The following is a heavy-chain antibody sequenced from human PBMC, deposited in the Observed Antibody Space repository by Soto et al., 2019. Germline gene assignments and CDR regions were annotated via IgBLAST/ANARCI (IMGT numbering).Heavy chain of an antibody. V-gene: IGHV3-33*01. J-gene: IGHJ6*02. D-gene: IGHD4-17*01. Sequence: GGSLRLSCAASGFTFSSYGMHWVRQAPCKGLEWVAVIWYDGSNKYYADSVKGRFTISRDNSKNTLYLQMNSLRAEDTAVYYCARVSGDYGDLYYYYYGMDVWGQGTTVTVSS. CDR1: GFTFSSYG. CDR2: IWYDGSNK. CDR3: ARVSGDYGDLYYYYYGMDV.